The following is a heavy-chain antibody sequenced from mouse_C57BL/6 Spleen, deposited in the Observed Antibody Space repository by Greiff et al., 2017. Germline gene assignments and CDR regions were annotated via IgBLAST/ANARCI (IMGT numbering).Heavy chain of an antibody. V-gene: IGHV1-22*01. Sequence: EVQLQQSGPELVKPGASVKMSCKASGYTFTDYNMHWVKQSHGKSLEWIGYINPNNGGTSYNQKFKGKATLTVNKSSSTAYMELRSLTSEDSAVYYCARDYGSSDQAWFAYWGQGTLVTVSA. CDR2: INPNNGGT. CDR1: GYTFTDYN. CDR3: ARDYGSSDQAWFAY. J-gene: IGHJ3*01. D-gene: IGHD1-1*01.